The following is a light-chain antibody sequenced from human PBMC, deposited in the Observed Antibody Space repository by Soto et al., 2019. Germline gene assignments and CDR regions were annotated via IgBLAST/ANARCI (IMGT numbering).Light chain of an antibody. CDR3: GTWDYSVTAFV. CDR1: TSNIVNNF. Sequence: QSVLTQPPSVSAAPGEKVTISCSGRTSNIVNNFVSWYRQLPGAAPQLLIHANNKRPSGVSDRFSGSKSGSSATLGITGLQTGDEAHYYCGTWDYSVTAFVFGGGNKLTVL. V-gene: IGLV1-51*01. CDR2: ANN. J-gene: IGLJ2*01.